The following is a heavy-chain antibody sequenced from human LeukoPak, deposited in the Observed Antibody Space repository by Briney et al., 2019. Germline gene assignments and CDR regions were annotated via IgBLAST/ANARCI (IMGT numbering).Heavy chain of an antibody. J-gene: IGHJ4*02. CDR2: ISGSGGST. CDR3: AKITIFGVVRTYYFDY. D-gene: IGHD3-3*01. V-gene: IGHV3-23*01. CDR1: GFTFSSYA. Sequence: QPGGSLRLSCAASGFTFSSYAMSWVRQAPGKGLEWVSAISGSGGSTYYADSVKGRFTISRDNSKNTLYLQMNSLRAEDTAVHYCAKITIFGVVRTYYFDYWGQGTLVTVSS.